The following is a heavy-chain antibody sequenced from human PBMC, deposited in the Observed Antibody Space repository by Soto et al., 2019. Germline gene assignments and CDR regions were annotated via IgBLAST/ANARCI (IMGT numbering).Heavy chain of an antibody. Sequence: ASVKVSCKASGYTFTSYAMHWVRQAPGQRLEWMGWINAGNGNTKYSQKFQGRVTITRDTSASTAYLQWSSLRASGTAVYYCASHNFFCGGDCNSSGMDVWGQGTTVTVSS. V-gene: IGHV1-3*01. D-gene: IGHD2-21*02. CDR1: GYTFTSYA. CDR3: ASHNFFCGGDCNSSGMDV. J-gene: IGHJ6*02. CDR2: INAGNGNT.